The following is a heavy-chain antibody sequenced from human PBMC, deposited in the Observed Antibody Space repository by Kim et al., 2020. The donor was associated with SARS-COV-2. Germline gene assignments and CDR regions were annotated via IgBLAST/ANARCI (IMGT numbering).Heavy chain of an antibody. CDR2: IGTTDDP. CDR1: GFTFSNYD. D-gene: IGHD2-21*02. J-gene: IGHJ4*02. Sequence: GGSLRLSCVASGFTFSNYDMYWVRQVAGKGLEWVSTIGTTDDPFYSDSVKGRFTISRDNAKSSLYLQMNSLRVGDTALYYCTRVKAYCGGDCGYDIWGKGTLVTVSS. V-gene: IGHV3-13*05. CDR3: TRVKAYCGGDCGYDI.